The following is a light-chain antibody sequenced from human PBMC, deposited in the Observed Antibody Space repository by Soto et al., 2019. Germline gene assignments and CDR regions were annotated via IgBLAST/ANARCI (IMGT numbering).Light chain of an antibody. CDR1: QDISSY. CDR3: QQFYSCPRT. CDR2: DAS. J-gene: IGKJ1*01. V-gene: IGKV1-8*01. Sequence: AIRLTQSPSSFSASTGDRVTITCRATQDISSYLAWYQQKPGKAPKLLIYDASTVKSRVPTRVSGSGSGTDFTLTINHLQSEDLSTYYCQQFYSCPRTFGQGTKVEIK.